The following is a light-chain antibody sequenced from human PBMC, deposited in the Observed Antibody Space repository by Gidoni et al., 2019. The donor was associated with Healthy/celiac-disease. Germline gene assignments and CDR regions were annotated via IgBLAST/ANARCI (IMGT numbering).Light chain of an antibody. V-gene: IGLV1-44*01. J-gene: IGLJ2*01. CDR1: SSNFGSHT. CDR3: AAWDDSLNGL. CDR2: SNN. Sequence: QSVLTQPPSASGTPGQRVTISCSGSSSNFGSHTVNWYQQLPGTAPKLLIYSNNQRPSGVPDRFSGSKSGTSASLAISGLQSEDEADYYCAAWDDSLNGLFGGGTKLTVL.